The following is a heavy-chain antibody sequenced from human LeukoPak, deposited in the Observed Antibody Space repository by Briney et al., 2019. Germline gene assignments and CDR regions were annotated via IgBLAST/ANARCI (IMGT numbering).Heavy chain of an antibody. J-gene: IGHJ4*02. D-gene: IGHD2-15*01. CDR1: GYSFTSYW. CDR3: ARFVGACSGGSCYSDS. V-gene: IGHV5-51*01. CDR2: IYPGDSDT. Sequence: GESLKISCKGSGYSFTSYWIGWVRQMPGKGLEWMGTIYPGDSDTRYSPSFQGQVTISADKSISTAYLQWNSLKASDTAMYYCARFVGACSGGSCYSDSWGQGTLVTVSS.